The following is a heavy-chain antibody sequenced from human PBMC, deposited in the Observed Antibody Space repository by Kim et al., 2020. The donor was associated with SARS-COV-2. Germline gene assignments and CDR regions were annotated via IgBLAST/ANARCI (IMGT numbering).Heavy chain of an antibody. Sequence: LKSRLTISVDTSKNQFSLKLISVTAADTAMYYCARHGGRITMFGNDAFDIWGQGTMVTVSP. V-gene: IGHV4-39*01. J-gene: IGHJ3*02. D-gene: IGHD3-3*01. CDR3: ARHGGRITMFGNDAFDI.